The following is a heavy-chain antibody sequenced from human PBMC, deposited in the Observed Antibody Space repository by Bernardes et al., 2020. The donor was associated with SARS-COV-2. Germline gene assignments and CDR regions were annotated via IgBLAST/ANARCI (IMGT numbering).Heavy chain of an antibody. V-gene: IGHV2-5*02. CDR3: AHRLVTYYDFWSGYYLSSPWFDP. J-gene: IGHJ5*02. D-gene: IGHD3-3*01. Sequence: SGPTLVKPTQTLTLTCTFSGFSLSTSGVGVGWIRQPPGKALEWLALIYWDDDKRYSPSLKSRLTITKDTSKNQVVLTMTNMDPVDTATYYCAHRLVTYYDFWSGYYLSSPWFDPWGQGTLVTVSS. CDR1: GFSLSTSGVG. CDR2: IYWDDDK.